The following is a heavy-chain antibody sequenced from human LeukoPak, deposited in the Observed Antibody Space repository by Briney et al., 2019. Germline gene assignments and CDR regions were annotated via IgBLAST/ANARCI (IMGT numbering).Heavy chain of an antibody. Sequence: GGSLRLSCAASGFTFSNYGMHWVRQAPGKGLEWVAFIRSDGGNKYYADSVKGRLTISRDNSKNTVYLQMNSLRAEDTAVYYCAKDSGWFGELSCFDYWGQGTLVTVSS. CDR3: AKDSGWFGELSCFDY. V-gene: IGHV3-30*02. CDR2: IRSDGGNK. J-gene: IGHJ4*02. D-gene: IGHD3-10*01. CDR1: GFTFSNYG.